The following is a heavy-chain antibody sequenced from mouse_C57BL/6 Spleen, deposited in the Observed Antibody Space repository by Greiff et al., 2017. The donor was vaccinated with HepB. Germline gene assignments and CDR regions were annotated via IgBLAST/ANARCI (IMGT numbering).Heavy chain of an antibody. J-gene: IGHJ2*01. CDR2: ISDDGSN. D-gene: IGHD1-1*02. CDR1: GYSITSGYY. CDR3: ARGGNYFDY. V-gene: IGHV3-6*01. Sequence: EVKLMESGPGLVKPSQSLSLTCSVTGYSITSGYYWNWIRQFPGNKLEWMGYISDDGSNNNNPSLKKRISITRYTSKNQFFLKLNSVTTEDTATYYCARGGNYFDYWGQGTTLTVSS.